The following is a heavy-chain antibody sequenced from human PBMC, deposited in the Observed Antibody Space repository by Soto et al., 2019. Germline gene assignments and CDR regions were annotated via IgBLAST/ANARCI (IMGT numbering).Heavy chain of an antibody. CDR2: IYYSGST. V-gene: IGHV4-59*01. J-gene: IGHJ4*02. D-gene: IGHD6-13*01. Sequence: SETLSLTCTVSGGSISSYYWSWIRQPPGKGLEWIGYIYYSGSTNYNPSLKSRVTISVDTSKNQFSLKLSSVTAADTAVYYCARRVAAADYYFDYWGQGTLVTVSS. CDR1: GGSISSYY. CDR3: ARRVAAADYYFDY.